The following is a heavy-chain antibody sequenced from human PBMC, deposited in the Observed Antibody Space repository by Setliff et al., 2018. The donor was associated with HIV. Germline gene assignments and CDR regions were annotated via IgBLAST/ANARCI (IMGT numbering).Heavy chain of an antibody. CDR1: GDSIRGYY. D-gene: IGHD5-12*01. CDR2: VFYTGLA. CDR3: ARQVSIPGVAITPVDY. Sequence: TSETLSLTCTVSGDSIRGYYWSWTRQPPGKGLEWMGYVFYTGLAAYNPSLKSRLTISVDTSKSQFSLRLTSVTAADTAIYYCARQVSIPGVAITPVDYWGQGALVTVSS. J-gene: IGHJ4*02. V-gene: IGHV4-59*08.